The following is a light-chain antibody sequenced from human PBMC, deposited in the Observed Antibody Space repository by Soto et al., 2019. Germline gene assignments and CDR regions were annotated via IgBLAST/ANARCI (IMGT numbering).Light chain of an antibody. CDR3: QQYNNWPRT. V-gene: IGKV3-15*01. J-gene: IGKJ1*01. CDR2: GAS. CDR1: QSVSSN. Sequence: EIVITQSPSTLSVSPGERATLSCRASQSVSSNLAWYQQKPGQAPRLLIYGASTRATGIPARFSGSGSGTEFTLTISSLQSEDFAVYYCQQYNNWPRTFRQGPKV.